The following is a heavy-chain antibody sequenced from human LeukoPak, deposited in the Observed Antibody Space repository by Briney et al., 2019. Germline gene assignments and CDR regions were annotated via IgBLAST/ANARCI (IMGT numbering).Heavy chain of an antibody. D-gene: IGHD6-19*01. CDR3: ARDHVAGTPAGY. CDR1: EFTFSSYS. Sequence: GGSLRLSCAASEFTFSSYSMNWVRQAPGKGLEWVSSISSSSSYIYYADSVKGRFTISRDNAKNSLCLQMNSLRAEDTAVYYCARDHVAGTPAGYWGQGTLVTVSS. J-gene: IGHJ4*02. CDR2: ISSSSSYI. V-gene: IGHV3-21*01.